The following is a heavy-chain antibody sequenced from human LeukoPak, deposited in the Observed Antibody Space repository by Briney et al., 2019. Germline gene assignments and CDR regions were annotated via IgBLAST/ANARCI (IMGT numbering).Heavy chain of an antibody. D-gene: IGHD3-22*01. J-gene: IGHJ1*01. CDR2: ISVYNGNT. V-gene: IGHV1-18*01. CDR1: GYTFTSYG. Sequence: ASVKVPCKASGYTFTSYGISWVRQAPGQGLEWMGWISVYNGNTNHAQKFQGRVTMTTDTSTSTAYMELRSLRSDDTAIYYCAREAYNYDSSGYLGKYFQHWGQGTLVTVSS. CDR3: AREAYNYDSSGYLGKYFQH.